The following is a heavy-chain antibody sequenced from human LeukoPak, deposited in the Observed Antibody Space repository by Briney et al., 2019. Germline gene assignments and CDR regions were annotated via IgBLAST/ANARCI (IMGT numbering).Heavy chain of an antibody. J-gene: IGHJ4*02. CDR2: ISAYNGNT. CDR1: GYTFTSYG. Sequence: ASVKVSCKASGYTFTSYGISWVRQAPGQGLEWMGWISAYNGNTNYAQKLQGRVTMTTDTSTSTAYMELRSLRSDDTAVYYCARTMHYYDSSGYPVYWGQGTLVTVSS. D-gene: IGHD3-22*01. V-gene: IGHV1-18*01. CDR3: ARTMHYYDSSGYPVY.